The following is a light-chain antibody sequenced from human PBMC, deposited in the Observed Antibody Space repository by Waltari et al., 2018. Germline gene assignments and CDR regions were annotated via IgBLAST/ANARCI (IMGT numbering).Light chain of an antibody. J-gene: IGLJ3*02. CDR1: SSYVGNYNL. CDR3: CSYAGSYTWV. Sequence: QSALTQPASVSGSPGQSITISCTGPSSYVGNYNLVSWYQQYPGKAPKVMFYDDNRRPSGVSDRFSGSKSGNTASLTISGVQAEDEADYYCCSYAGSYTWVFGGGTKLTVL. CDR2: DDN. V-gene: IGLV2-23*01.